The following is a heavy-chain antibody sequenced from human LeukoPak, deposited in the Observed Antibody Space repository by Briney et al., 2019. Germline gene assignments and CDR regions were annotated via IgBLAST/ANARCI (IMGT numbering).Heavy chain of an antibody. Sequence: SETLSLTCTVSGGSISSYYWSWIRQPPGKGLEWIGYIYYSGSTNYNPSLKSRVTISVDTSKNQFSLKLSSVTAADTAVYYCARRRDGYNYDWYFDLWGRSTLVTVSS. CDR3: ARRRDGYNYDWYFDL. V-gene: IGHV4-59*08. D-gene: IGHD5-24*01. CDR1: GGSISSYY. J-gene: IGHJ2*01. CDR2: IYYSGST.